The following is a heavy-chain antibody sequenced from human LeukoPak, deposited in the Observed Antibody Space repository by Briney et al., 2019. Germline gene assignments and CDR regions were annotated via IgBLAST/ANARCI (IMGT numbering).Heavy chain of an antibody. CDR2: INESGST. Sequence: SETLSLTCAVFGGSFSGYFWSWIRQPPGKGLEWIGEINESGSTNYNPSLKSRVTISIDTSKNHFSLKLSSVTAADTAIYYCARLRSGGQVAGAYFDSWGQGTLVTVSS. D-gene: IGHD6-19*01. CDR1: GGSFSGYF. V-gene: IGHV4-34*01. CDR3: ARLRSGGQVAGAYFDS. J-gene: IGHJ4*02.